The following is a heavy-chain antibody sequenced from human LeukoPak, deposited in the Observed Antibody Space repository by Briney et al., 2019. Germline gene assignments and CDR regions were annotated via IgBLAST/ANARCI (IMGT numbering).Heavy chain of an antibody. V-gene: IGHV3-11*04. CDR1: GFTFSDYY. Sequence: GGSLRLSCAASGFTFSDYYMSWIRQAPGKGLEWVSYISSSDSTIYYADSVKGRFTISRDNAKNSLYLQMNSLRAEDTAVYYCARDLRSGVTGDAFDIWGQGTMVTVSS. J-gene: IGHJ3*02. CDR2: ISSSDSTI. D-gene: IGHD6-25*01. CDR3: ARDLRSGVTGDAFDI.